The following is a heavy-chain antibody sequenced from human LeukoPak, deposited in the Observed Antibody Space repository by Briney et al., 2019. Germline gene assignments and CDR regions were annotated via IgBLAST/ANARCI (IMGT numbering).Heavy chain of an antibody. V-gene: IGHV1-18*01. Sequence: GASVKVSCKASGYTFTSCGISWVRQAPGQGLEWMGWISAYNGNTNYAQKLQGRVTMTTDTSTSTAYMELRSLRSDDTAVYYCARDEAYYDFWSGYYSFDYWGQGALVTVSS. CDR3: ARDEAYYDFWSGYYSFDY. J-gene: IGHJ4*02. D-gene: IGHD3-3*01. CDR1: GYTFTSCG. CDR2: ISAYNGNT.